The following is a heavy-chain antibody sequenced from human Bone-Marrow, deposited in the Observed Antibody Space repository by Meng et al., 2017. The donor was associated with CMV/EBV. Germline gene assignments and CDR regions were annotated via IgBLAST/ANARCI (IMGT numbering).Heavy chain of an antibody. J-gene: IGHJ6*02. Sequence: GGSLRLSCAASGFTFSSYSMNWVRQAPGKGLEWVSYINGGGRTIYYADSVKGRFTISRDNAKNSLYLQMNSLRAEDTAVYYCARLIPAAMYYYYGMEVWGQGTTVTVSS. V-gene: IGHV3-48*04. CDR3: ARLIPAAMYYYYGMEV. CDR2: INGGGRTI. D-gene: IGHD2-2*01. CDR1: GFTFSSYS.